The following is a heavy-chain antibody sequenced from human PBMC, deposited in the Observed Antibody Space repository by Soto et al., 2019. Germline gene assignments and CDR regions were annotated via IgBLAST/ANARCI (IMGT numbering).Heavy chain of an antibody. V-gene: IGHV4-31*03. CDR1: GGSISSGGYY. J-gene: IGHJ6*03. D-gene: IGHD6-19*01. CDR3: ARVTVEYYYYMDV. CDR2: IYYSGST. Sequence: PSETLSLTCTVSGGSISSGGYYWSWIRQHPGKGLEWIGYIYYSGSTYYNPSLKSRVTISVDTSKNQFSLKLSSVTAADTAVYYCARVTVEYYYYMDVRGKGTTVTVS.